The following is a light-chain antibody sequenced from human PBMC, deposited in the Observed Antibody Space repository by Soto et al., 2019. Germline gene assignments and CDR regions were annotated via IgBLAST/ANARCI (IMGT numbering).Light chain of an antibody. CDR2: RAS. Sequence: AIRMTQSPSSFSASTGDSVTITCRATQDITNYLAWYQQKPGKAPKLLIYRASVLESGVPSRFIGGGSGTNFSLIISYLQSEDFATYYCQQYNSFPQTFGQGTKVDIK. J-gene: IGKJ2*01. CDR3: QQYNSFPQT. V-gene: IGKV1-8*01. CDR1: QDITNY.